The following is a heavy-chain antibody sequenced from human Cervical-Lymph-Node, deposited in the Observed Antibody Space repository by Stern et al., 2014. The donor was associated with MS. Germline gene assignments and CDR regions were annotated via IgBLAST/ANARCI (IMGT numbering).Heavy chain of an antibody. V-gene: IGHV1-58*02. J-gene: IGHJ5*02. Sequence: HLVESGPEVKKPGTSVKVSCKASGITFSHSAIQWLRQARGQRPEWIGVVVVFNGDVNYAPRFQERVTITRDMSTSTVYMELRSLRSEDTAIYYCASERYTYYDDQRPPGGFDPWGKGTLVTVSS. D-gene: IGHD3-3*01. CDR2: VVVFNGDV. CDR3: ASERYTYYDDQRPPGGFDP. CDR1: GITFSHSA.